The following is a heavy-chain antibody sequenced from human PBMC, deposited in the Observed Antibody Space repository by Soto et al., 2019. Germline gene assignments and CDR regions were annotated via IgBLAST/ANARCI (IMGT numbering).Heavy chain of an antibody. CDR2: INPSGGST. V-gene: IGHV1-46*01. J-gene: IGHJ3*02. Sequence: ASVKVSCKASGYTFTSYYMHWVRQAPGQGLEWMGIINPSGGSTSYARKFQGRVTMTRDTSTSTVYMELSSLRSEDTAVYYCAREGGYDSSGYSKEEGAFDIWGQGTMVTVSS. D-gene: IGHD3-22*01. CDR3: AREGGYDSSGYSKEEGAFDI. CDR1: GYTFTSYY.